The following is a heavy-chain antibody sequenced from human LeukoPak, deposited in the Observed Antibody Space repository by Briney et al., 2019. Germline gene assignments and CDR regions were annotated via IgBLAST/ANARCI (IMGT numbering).Heavy chain of an antibody. J-gene: IGHJ4*02. Sequence: TGGALRLCCAASGFTFSGSSMHWVRQAPGKGLEYVSSISSTGDSTYYADSVKGRYTSSIDNSKITRYLQMGSLRTQDMVVYYCAKSHYYGDYVPVYWVQGTLATVSS. D-gene: IGHD4-17*01. CDR3: AKSHYYGDYVPVY. V-gene: IGHV3-64*02. CDR1: GFTFSGSS. CDR2: ISSTGDST.